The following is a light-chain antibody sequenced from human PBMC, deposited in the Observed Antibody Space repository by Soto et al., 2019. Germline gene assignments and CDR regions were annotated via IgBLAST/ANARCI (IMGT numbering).Light chain of an antibody. CDR1: QSVSVRF. J-gene: IGKJ2*01. V-gene: IGKV3-20*01. Sequence: EIVSTQSPGTLSLSPGERATLSCRASQSVSVRFLAWYQQKPGQAPRLLMYGASSRATGIPDRFSGTGSGTDFTLTISRLEPEDFAVYYCQQYGSSPYTFGLGTKLEIK. CDR3: QQYGSSPYT. CDR2: GAS.